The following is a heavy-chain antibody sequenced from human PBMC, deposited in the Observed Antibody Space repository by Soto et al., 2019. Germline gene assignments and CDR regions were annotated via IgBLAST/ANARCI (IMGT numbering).Heavy chain of an antibody. CDR2: ISSSSSYI. D-gene: IGHD6-19*01. J-gene: IGHJ6*02. CDR1: GFTFSSYS. CDR3: ASKLSGWGMDV. Sequence: EVQLVESGGGLVKPGGSLRLSCAASGFTFSSYSMNWVRQAPGKGLEWVSSISSSSSYIYYADSVKGRFTISRDNAKNSLYLQMXSLXXXXXXXXYCASKLSGWGMDVWGQGTTVTVS. V-gene: IGHV3-21*01.